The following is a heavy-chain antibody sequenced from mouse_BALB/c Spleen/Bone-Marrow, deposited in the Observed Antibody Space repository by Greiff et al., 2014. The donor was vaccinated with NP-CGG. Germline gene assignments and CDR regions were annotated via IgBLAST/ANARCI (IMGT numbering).Heavy chain of an antibody. V-gene: IGHV1-87*01. Sequence: VQLQQSGAELARPGASVKLSCKASGYTFTSYWMQWVKQRPGQGLEWVGAIYPGDGDTGYTQKFKGKATLTADKSPTTAYMQLSNLTSEDSAVYYCARNFPFDYWGQGTTLTVSS. J-gene: IGHJ2*01. CDR2: IYPGDGDT. CDR3: ARNFPFDY. CDR1: GYTFTSYW.